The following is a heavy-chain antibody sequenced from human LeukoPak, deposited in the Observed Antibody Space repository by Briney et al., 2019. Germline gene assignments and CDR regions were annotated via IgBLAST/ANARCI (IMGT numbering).Heavy chain of an antibody. J-gene: IGHJ5*02. CDR1: GGSISSGDYY. Sequence: PSETLSLTCTVSGGSISSGDYYCGWIRQPPGKGLEWIGYIYYSGSTYYNPSLKSRVTISVDTSKNQFSLKLSSVTAADTAVYYCARDLWFGESRFDPWGQGTLVTVSS. CDR3: ARDLWFGESRFDP. V-gene: IGHV4-30-4*01. CDR2: IYYSGST. D-gene: IGHD3-10*01.